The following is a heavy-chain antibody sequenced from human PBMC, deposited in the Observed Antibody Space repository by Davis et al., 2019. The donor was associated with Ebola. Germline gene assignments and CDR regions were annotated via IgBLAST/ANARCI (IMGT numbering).Heavy chain of an antibody. CDR1: GFTVSSNY. CDR2: IYSGGST. J-gene: IGHJ4*02. V-gene: IGHV3-66*01. Sequence: GGSLRLSCAASGFTVSSNYMSWVRQAPGKGLEWVSVIYSGGSTYYADSVKGRFTISRDNSKNTLYLQMNSLRAEDTAVYYCARVRYSSGWYDYWGQGTLVTVST. CDR3: ARVRYSSGWYDY. D-gene: IGHD6-19*01.